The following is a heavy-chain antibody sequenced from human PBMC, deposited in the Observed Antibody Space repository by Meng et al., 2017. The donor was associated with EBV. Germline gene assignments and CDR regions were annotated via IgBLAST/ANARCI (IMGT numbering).Heavy chain of an antibody. CDR3: ARAEIAAAGRLDY. CDR2: IIPIFGTA. Sequence: GELVQSVAEVKKPGSSVKVSCKAYGGTLSSYAISWVRQAPGQGLEWMGGIIPIFGTANYAQKFQGRVTITADKSTSTAYMELSSLRSEDTAVYYCARAEIAAAGRLDYWGQGTLVTVSS. CDR1: GGTLSSYA. V-gene: IGHV1-69*06. D-gene: IGHD6-13*01. J-gene: IGHJ4*02.